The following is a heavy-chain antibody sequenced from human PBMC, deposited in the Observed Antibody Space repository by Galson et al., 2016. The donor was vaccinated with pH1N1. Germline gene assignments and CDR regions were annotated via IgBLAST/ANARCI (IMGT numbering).Heavy chain of an antibody. CDR3: SRDGDRRGDYRPWGDY. D-gene: IGHD4-17*01. V-gene: IGHV3-7*03. Sequence: SLRLSCAAFEFTLQTYPMSWVRQVPGKGLEWVANINQDGTEKNYADSVKGRFIISSDVAKNSLYLQMSRLTAEDTATYFCSRDGDRRGDYRPWGDYWGQGSLVIVSS. J-gene: IGHJ4*02. CDR1: EFTLQTYP. CDR2: INQDGTEK.